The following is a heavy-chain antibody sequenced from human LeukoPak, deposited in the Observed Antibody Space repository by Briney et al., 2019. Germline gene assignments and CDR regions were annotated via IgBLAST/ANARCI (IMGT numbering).Heavy chain of an antibody. CDR3: AREVLRYFDWLLHPFDY. CDR1: GFTFSSYS. D-gene: IGHD3-9*01. CDR2: ISSSSSTI. V-gene: IGHV3-48*02. Sequence: GGSLRLSCAASGFTFSSYSMNWDRQAPGKGLEWVSYISSSSSTIYYADSVKGRFTISRDNAKNSLYLQMNSLRDEDTAVYYCAREVLRYFDWLLHPFDYWGQGTLVTVSS. J-gene: IGHJ4*02.